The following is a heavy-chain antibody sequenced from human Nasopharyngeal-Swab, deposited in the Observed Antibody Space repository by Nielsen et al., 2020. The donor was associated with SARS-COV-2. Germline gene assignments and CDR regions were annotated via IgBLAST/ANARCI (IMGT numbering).Heavy chain of an antibody. Sequence: GGSLRLSCAASGFTFSDYYMSWIRQAPGKGLEWVSYISSSGSTIYYADSVKGRFTISRDNAKNPLYLQMNSLRAEDTAVYYCARQQLWLHYFDYWGQGTLVTVSS. CDR1: GFTFSDYY. CDR2: ISSSGSTI. J-gene: IGHJ4*02. D-gene: IGHD5-18*01. V-gene: IGHV3-11*01. CDR3: ARQQLWLHYFDY.